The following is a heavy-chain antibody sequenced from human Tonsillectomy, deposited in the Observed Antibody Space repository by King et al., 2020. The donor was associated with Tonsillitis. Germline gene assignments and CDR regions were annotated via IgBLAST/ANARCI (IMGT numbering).Heavy chain of an antibody. D-gene: IGHD3-10*01. V-gene: IGHV4-39*01. CDR3: ARHIISMDEDVFDI. Sequence: QMQLQESGPGLVKPSETLSLTCNVSGGSISNSGFSWGWIRQPPGKGLEWIGGISYSGSTYDNPSLKSRVTISVDTSKNQFSLKLSSVTAADTAVYYCARHIISMDEDVFDIWGQGTMVTVSS. J-gene: IGHJ3*02. CDR2: ISYSGST. CDR1: GGSISNSGFS.